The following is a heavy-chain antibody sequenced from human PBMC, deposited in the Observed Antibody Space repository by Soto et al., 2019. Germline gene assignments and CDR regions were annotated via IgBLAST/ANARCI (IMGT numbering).Heavy chain of an antibody. Sequence: SETLSLTCTVSGGSISSGGYYWSWIRQHPGKGLEWIGYIYYSGSTYYNPSLKSRVTISVDTSKNQFSLKLSSVTAADTAVYYCATSSTIRGPLDYWGQGTLVTVS. CDR2: IYYSGST. CDR3: ATSSTIRGPLDY. J-gene: IGHJ4*02. D-gene: IGHD2-2*01. CDR1: GGSISSGGYY. V-gene: IGHV4-31*03.